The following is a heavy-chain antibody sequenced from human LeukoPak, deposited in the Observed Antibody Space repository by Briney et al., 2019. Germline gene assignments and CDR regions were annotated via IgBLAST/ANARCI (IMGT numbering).Heavy chain of an antibody. CDR3: ARGCLAAGNYYFDY. J-gene: IGHJ4*02. CDR1: GYSISSGYY. CDR2: IYTSGST. D-gene: IGHD6-13*01. V-gene: IGHV4-61*02. Sequence: SETLSLTCTVSGYSISSGYYWGWIRQPAGKGLEWIGRIYTSGSTNYNPSLKSRVTISVDTSKNQFSLKLSSVTAADTAVYYCARGCLAAGNYYFDYWGQGTLVTVSS.